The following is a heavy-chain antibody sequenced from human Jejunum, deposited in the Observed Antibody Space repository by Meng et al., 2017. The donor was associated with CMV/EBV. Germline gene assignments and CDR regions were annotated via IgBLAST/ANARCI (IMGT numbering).Heavy chain of an antibody. D-gene: IGHD1-26*01. V-gene: IGHV3-11*06. Sequence: QVQLVESGGGLVMPGGPLRLSCTSSGFIVSDYYIHWIREAPGKGLEWISYIGRTSGIYTQYIDSVKGRFTISRDNAKNSVYLQMNSLRAEDTAVYYCAREGGAKRFDSWGQGTLVTVSS. CDR1: GFIVSDYY. CDR2: IGRTSGIYT. J-gene: IGHJ4*02. CDR3: AREGGAKRFDS.